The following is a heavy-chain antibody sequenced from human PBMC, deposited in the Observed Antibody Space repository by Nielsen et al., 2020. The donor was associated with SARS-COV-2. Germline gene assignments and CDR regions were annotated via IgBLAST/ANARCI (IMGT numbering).Heavy chain of an antibody. V-gene: IGHV3-9*01. CDR3: ARRSIGSAPYYFDY. CDR1: DYY. J-gene: IGHJ4*02. Sequence: DYYWSWVRQAPGKGLEWVSGISWNSGSIGYADSVKGRFTISRDNAKNTLYLQMNSLRAEDTAVYYCARRSIGSAPYYFDYWGQGTLVTVSS. CDR2: ISWNSGSI. D-gene: IGHD2-15*01.